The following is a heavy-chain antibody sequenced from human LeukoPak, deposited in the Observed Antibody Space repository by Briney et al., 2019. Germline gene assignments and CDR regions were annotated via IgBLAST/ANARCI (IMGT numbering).Heavy chain of an antibody. CDR2: IYYSGST. CDR1: GGSISGSSYY. D-gene: IGHD4-17*01. Sequence: KPSETLSLTCTVSGGSISGSSYYWGWVRQPPGKGLEWIGSIYYSGSTYYNPSLKSRVTISVDTSKNQFSLKLSSVTAADTAVYYCASTYGDYAGYSFDYWGQGTLVTVSS. CDR3: ASTYGDYAGYSFDY. V-gene: IGHV4-39*07. J-gene: IGHJ4*02.